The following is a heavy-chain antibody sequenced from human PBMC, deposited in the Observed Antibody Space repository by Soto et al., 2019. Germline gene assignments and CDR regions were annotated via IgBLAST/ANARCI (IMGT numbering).Heavy chain of an antibody. J-gene: IGHJ4*02. Sequence: EVHLVESGGGLVQPGGSLTLSCAASGFAFSASAIHWVRQASGKGLEWVGRIRSEAHSYAAAYAASVKGRFTISRDDSKKTAYLQLNSLKTGDTAVYYCTRYDTFDYWGQGTLVTVSS. CDR1: GFAFSASA. V-gene: IGHV3-73*02. CDR2: IRSEAHSYAA. CDR3: TRYDTFDY. D-gene: IGHD3-9*01.